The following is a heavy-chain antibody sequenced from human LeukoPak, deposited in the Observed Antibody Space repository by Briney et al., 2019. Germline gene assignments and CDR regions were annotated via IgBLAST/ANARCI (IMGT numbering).Heavy chain of an antibody. Sequence: PGGSLRLSCAASGFTFSTYSMNWVRQAPGEGLEWVSSISSSSSYIYYADSLKGRFTISRDNAKNSLYLQMNSLRAEDTAVYYCARIQLNSCYYYMDVWGKGTTVTVSS. J-gene: IGHJ6*03. CDR1: GFTFSTYS. D-gene: IGHD2-2*01. V-gene: IGHV3-21*01. CDR3: ARIQLNSCYYYMDV. CDR2: ISSSSSYI.